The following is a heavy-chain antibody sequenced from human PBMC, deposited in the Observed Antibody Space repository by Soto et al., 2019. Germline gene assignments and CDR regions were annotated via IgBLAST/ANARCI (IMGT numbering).Heavy chain of an antibody. CDR2: IYYSGST. CDR1: GGSISSYY. V-gene: IGHV4-59*08. D-gene: IGHD2-8*01. CDR3: ARSLGYCTNGVCSTRNDAFDI. J-gene: IGHJ3*02. Sequence: QVQLQESGPGLVKPSETLSLTCTVSGGSISSYYWSWIRQPPGKGLEWIGYIYYSGSTNYNPTLNNRVTLAVNTSKNQFPLKLSSVTAADTAVYYCARSLGYCTNGVCSTRNDAFDIWGQGTMVTVSS.